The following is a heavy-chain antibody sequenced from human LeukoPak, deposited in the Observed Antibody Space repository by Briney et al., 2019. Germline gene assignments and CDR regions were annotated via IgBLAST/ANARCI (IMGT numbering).Heavy chain of an antibody. CDR3: ARQYSTNWYDDRGWFDP. CDR1: TYSISSAYY. Sequence: SETLSLTCSISTYSISSAYYWGWIRQPPGKGLQWIGSIYHSGSTSYNPSLKSRVTISVDTSKNQFSLKLSSVTAADTAFYYCARQYSTNWYDDRGWFDPWGQGTLVTVSS. D-gene: IGHD6-13*01. V-gene: IGHV4-38-2*02. J-gene: IGHJ5*02. CDR2: IYHSGST.